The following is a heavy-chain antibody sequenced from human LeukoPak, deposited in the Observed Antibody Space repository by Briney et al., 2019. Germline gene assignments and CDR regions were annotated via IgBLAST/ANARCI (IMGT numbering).Heavy chain of an antibody. V-gene: IGHV3-23*01. Sequence: GGSLRLSCAASGFTFSSYAMSWVRQAPGKGLEWVSAITGSGGSTYYADSVKGRFNISRDNSKNPLYLQMNSLRAEDTAVYYCAKAPYYDFWSGYYYPPFDYWGQGTLVTVSS. J-gene: IGHJ4*02. CDR1: GFTFSSYA. CDR2: ITGSGGST. D-gene: IGHD3-3*01. CDR3: AKAPYYDFWSGYYYPPFDY.